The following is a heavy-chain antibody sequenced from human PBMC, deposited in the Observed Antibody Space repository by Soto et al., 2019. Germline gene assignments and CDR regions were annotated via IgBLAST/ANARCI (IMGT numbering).Heavy chain of an antibody. CDR2: INPSGGST. V-gene: IGHV1-46*01. D-gene: IGHD3-22*01. CDR3: ARDSSGYYYVDY. CDR1: GHTFTSYY. J-gene: IGHJ4*02. Sequence: ASVKVSCKASGHTFTSYYMHWVRQAPGQGLEWMGIINPSGGSTSYAQKFQGRVTMTRDTSTSTVYMELSSLRSEDTAVYYCARDSSGYYYVDYWGQGTLVTVSS.